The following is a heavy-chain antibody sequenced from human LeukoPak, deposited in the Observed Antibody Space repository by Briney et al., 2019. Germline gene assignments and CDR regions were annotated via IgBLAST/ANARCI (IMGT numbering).Heavy chain of an antibody. D-gene: IGHD6-13*01. CDR2: IFYSGST. CDR1: GASISTYY. Sequence: SETLSLTCTVSGASISTYYWSWIRQPLGRGLQWIGYIFYSGSTNCNPSLESRVTISLDTSKNQFSPKLTSVTAADTAVYYCARESVAAAGTKAFDIWGQGTMVTVSS. V-gene: IGHV4-59*01. J-gene: IGHJ3*02. CDR3: ARESVAAAGTKAFDI.